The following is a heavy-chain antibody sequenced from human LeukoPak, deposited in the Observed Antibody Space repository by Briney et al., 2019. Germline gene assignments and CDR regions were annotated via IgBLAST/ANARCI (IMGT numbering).Heavy chain of an antibody. CDR1: GFTVSSNY. CDR2: IYSGGST. J-gene: IGHJ2*01. D-gene: IGHD3-10*01. CDR3: ARDPYYGSGSYSTDWYFDL. V-gene: IGHV3-53*05. Sequence: GGSLRLSCAASGFTVSSNYMSWVRQAPGKGLEWVSVIYSGGSTYYADSVKGRFTISRGNSKNTLYLQMNSLRSEDTAVYYCARDPYYGSGSYSTDWYFDLWGRGTLVTVSS.